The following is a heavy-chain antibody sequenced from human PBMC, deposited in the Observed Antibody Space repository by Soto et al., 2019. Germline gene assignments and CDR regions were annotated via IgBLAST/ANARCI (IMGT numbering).Heavy chain of an antibody. CDR2: ISDSTTST. Sequence: GGSLRLSCAASGFTFSSYAMSWVRQAPGKGLEWVSAISDSTTSTYYADSVKGRFTISRDNSKNTLYLQMNSLRAEDTAVYFCAKASTYYDILTGYPTWGQGTLVTVSS. J-gene: IGHJ4*02. V-gene: IGHV3-23*01. D-gene: IGHD3-9*01. CDR1: GFTFSSYA. CDR3: AKASTYYDILTGYPT.